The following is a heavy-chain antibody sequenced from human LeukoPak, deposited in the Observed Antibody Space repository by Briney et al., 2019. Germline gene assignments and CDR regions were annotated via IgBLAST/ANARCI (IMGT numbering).Heavy chain of an antibody. Sequence: SETLSLTCTVSGGSISSGGYYWSWIRQHPGKGLEWIGYIYYSGSTYYNLSPKSRVTISVDTSKNQFSLKLRSVTAADTAVYYCARDESIAVADTRGWFDPWGQGTLVTVSS. CDR2: IYYSGST. J-gene: IGHJ5*02. D-gene: IGHD6-19*01. V-gene: IGHV4-31*03. CDR1: GGSISSGGYY. CDR3: ARDESIAVADTRGWFDP.